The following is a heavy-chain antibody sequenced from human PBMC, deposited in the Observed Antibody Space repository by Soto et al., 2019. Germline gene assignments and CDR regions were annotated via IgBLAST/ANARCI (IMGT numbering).Heavy chain of an antibody. D-gene: IGHD2-15*01. CDR2: ISSSSSYI. J-gene: IGHJ1*01. V-gene: IGHV3-21*01. CDR3: ARTRAATRLGCHPH. CDR1: GFTYSSYS. Sequence: EVQLVESGGGLVKPGGSLRLSCAASGFTYSSYSMNWVRQAPGKGLEWVSSISSSSSYIYYADSVKDLFTISRDNAKNSLYLQMNSLRDEDTAVYYWARTRAATRLGCHPHWSQGTLVTVSS.